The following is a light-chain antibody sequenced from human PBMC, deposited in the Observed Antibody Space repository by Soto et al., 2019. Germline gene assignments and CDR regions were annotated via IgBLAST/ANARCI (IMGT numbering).Light chain of an antibody. CDR3: QQRSNWPRVYT. CDR2: DAS. CDR1: QSVGSY. Sequence: EIVLTQSPATLSLSPGERATLSCRASQSVGSYLAWYQQKPGQAPRLLIYDASKRATGIPARFSGSGSGTDFTLTTSSLEPEDFAVYYCQQRSNWPRVYTFGQGTKLEIK. J-gene: IGKJ2*01. V-gene: IGKV3-11*01.